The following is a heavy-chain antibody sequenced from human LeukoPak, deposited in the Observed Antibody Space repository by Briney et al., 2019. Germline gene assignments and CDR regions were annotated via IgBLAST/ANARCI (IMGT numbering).Heavy chain of an antibody. V-gene: IGHV3-48*03. Sequence: GGSLRLSCAASGFTFSSYEMNCVRQAPGKGLEWVSYISSSGSTIYYEDSVKGRFTISRDNAKNSLYLQMNSLRAEDTAVYYCARALLAGQYYYGMDVWGQGTTVTVSS. CDR3: ARALLAGQYYYGMDV. D-gene: IGHD3-3*01. CDR1: GFTFSSYE. J-gene: IGHJ6*02. CDR2: ISSSGSTI.